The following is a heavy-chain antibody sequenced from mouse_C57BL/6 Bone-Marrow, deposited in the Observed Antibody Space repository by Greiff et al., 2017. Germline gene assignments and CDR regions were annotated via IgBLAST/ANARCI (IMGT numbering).Heavy chain of an antibody. CDR3: ARPYYSNYWYFDV. V-gene: IGHV1-55*01. CDR2: IYPGSGST. D-gene: IGHD2-5*01. J-gene: IGHJ1*03. CDR1: GYTFTSYW. Sequence: VQLQQSGAELVKPGASVKMSCKASGYTFTSYWITWVKQRPGQGLEWNGDIYPGSGSTNYNEKFKSKATLTVDTSSSTAYMQLSSLTSEDSAVYYCARPYYSNYWYFDVWGTGTTVTVSS.